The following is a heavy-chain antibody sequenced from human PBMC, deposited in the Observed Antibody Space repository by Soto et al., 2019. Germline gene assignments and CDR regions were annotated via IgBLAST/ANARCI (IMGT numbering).Heavy chain of an antibody. D-gene: IGHD3-10*01. J-gene: IGHJ1*01. Sequence: SETLSLTCTVSGGSITSDYSCWSWIRQPPGEGLEWIGHIFDSGTTYTNPSLRSQVAISLDTSKNHFSLTLSSVTAVGTALYSCGRGPSGEEFQYWRQRARVIVSS. V-gene: IGHV4-30-4*01. CDR3: GRGPSGEEFQY. CDR1: GGSITSDYSC. CDR2: IFDSGTT.